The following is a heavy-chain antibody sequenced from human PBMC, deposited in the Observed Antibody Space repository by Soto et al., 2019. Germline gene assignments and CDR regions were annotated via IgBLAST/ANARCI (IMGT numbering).Heavy chain of an antibody. CDR3: ARVQHPAYFDY. V-gene: IGHV4-30-4*08. CDR1: GGSISSGGYY. Sequence: SETLFLTCTVSGGSISSGGYYWSWIRQHPGKGLEWIGYIYYSGSTYYNPSLKSRITINPDTSKNQFSLHLSSVTPEDTAVYYCARVQHPAYFDYWGQGTPVTVSS. CDR2: IYYSGST. J-gene: IGHJ4*02.